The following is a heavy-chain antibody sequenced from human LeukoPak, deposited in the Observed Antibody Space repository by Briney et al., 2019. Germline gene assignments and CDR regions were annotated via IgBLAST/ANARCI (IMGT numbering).Heavy chain of an antibody. CDR3: ARDYPKSIVGATNYYYYYMDV. CDR2: ISAYSGNT. Sequence: GASVKVSCKASGYTFTSYGISWVRQAPGQGLEWMGWISAYSGNTNNAQKVQGRVTMTRDTSISTAYMELSRLRSDDTAVYYCARDYPKSIVGATNYYYYYMDVWGKATTVTISS. V-gene: IGHV1-18*01. CDR1: GYTFTSYG. D-gene: IGHD1-26*01. J-gene: IGHJ6*03.